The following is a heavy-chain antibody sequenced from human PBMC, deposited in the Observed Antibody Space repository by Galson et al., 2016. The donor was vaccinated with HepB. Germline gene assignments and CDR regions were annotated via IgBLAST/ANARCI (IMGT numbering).Heavy chain of an antibody. V-gene: IGHV3-7*01. CDR1: GFSFSNHW. J-gene: IGHJ3*01. CDR2: IRQNGNEK. Sequence: SLRLSCAASGFSFSNHWMTWVRQAPGKGLEWVANIRQNGNEKSHAESVQGRFTIYRDNAKNTLYLQMSGLRPEDTAVYYCAGDSGVCSGGSCYGDAFDVWGQGAMVTVSS. D-gene: IGHD2-15*01. CDR3: AGDSGVCSGGSCYGDAFDV.